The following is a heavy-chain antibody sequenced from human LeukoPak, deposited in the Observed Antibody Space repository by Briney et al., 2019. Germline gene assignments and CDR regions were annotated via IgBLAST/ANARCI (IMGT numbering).Heavy chain of an antibody. CDR2: VNPNNDGT. CDR3: ARVGGYRSDHSCSRIDY. J-gene: IGHJ4*02. Sequence: ASVKVSCKASGYTFTGYYMHWVRQAPGQGLEWMGRVNPNNDGTYYTQKFQGRVTITRDTSINTAYMELTRLTFDDTAVYCCARVGGYRSDHSCSRIDYWGQGTLVTVSS. V-gene: IGHV1-2*06. D-gene: IGHD2-15*01. CDR1: GYTFTGYY.